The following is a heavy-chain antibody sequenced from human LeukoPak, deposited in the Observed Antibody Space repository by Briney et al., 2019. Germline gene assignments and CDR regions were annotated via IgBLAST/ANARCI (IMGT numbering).Heavy chain of an antibody. CDR1: GFTFSDHY. V-gene: IGHV3-72*01. J-gene: IGHJ6*03. Sequence: PGGSLRLSCAASGFTFSDHYMDWVRQAPGEGLEWVGRTRNKASSYTTEYAASVKGRFTISRDDSKNSLYLQMNSLKTEDTAVYYCARGSRGYSGYDYDYYYYYYMDVWGKGTTVTVSS. CDR3: ARGSRGYSGYDYDYYYYYYMDV. D-gene: IGHD5-12*01. CDR2: TRNKASSYTT.